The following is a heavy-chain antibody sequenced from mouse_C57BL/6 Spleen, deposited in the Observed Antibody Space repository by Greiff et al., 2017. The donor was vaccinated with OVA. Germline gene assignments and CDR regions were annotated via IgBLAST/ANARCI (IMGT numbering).Heavy chain of an antibody. CDR3: ARGLFYDGYYDGDY. J-gene: IGHJ4*01. D-gene: IGHD2-3*01. V-gene: IGHV1-52*01. CDR1: GYTFTSYW. CDR2: IDPSDSET. Sequence: QVQLQQPGAELVRPGSSVKLSCKASGYTFTSYWMHWVKQRPIQGLEWIGNIDPSDSETHYNQKFKDKATLTVDKSSSTAYMQLSSLTSEDSAVDYCARGLFYDGYYDGDYWGQGTSVTVSS.